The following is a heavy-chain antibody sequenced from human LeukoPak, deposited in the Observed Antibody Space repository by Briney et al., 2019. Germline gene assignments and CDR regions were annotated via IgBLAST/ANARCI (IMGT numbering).Heavy chain of an antibody. J-gene: IGHJ4*02. Sequence: GGSLRLSCAASGFIFSSYGMHWVRQAPGKGLEWVAVIWYDGSNKYYADSVKGRFTISRDNSKNTLYLQMNSLRAEDTAVYYCARDVDGIAVAGGLDYWGQGTLVTVSS. D-gene: IGHD6-19*01. CDR2: IWYDGSNK. V-gene: IGHV3-33*08. CDR3: ARDVDGIAVAGGLDY. CDR1: GFIFSSYG.